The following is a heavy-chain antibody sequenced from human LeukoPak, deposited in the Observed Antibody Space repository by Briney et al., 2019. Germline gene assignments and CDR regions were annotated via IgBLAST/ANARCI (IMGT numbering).Heavy chain of an antibody. D-gene: IGHD6-13*01. CDR3: VRDIYIRRDSWYDVRSFDN. Sequence: GGSLRLSCAASGFTFSSYWMHWVRHAPGKGLVRVSRINTDESSTTYADSVKGRFTISRDNAKNTLYLQMNSLRAEDTAVYYWVRDIYIRRDSWYDVRSFDNWGQGALVTVSS. V-gene: IGHV3-74*01. J-gene: IGHJ4*02. CDR1: GFTFSSYW. CDR2: INTDESST.